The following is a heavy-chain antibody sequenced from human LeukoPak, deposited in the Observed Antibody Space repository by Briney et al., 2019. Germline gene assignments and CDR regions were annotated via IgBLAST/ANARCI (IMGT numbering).Heavy chain of an antibody. CDR3: ARDWITGTDDAFDI. CDR2: IYYSGST. V-gene: IGHV4-39*07. J-gene: IGHJ3*02. Sequence: SETLSLTCTVSGGSICSSSYYWGWIRQPPGKGLEWIGSIYYSGSTNYNPSLKSRVTISVDTSKNQFSLKLSSVTAADTAVYYCARDWITGTDDAFDIWGQGTMVTVSS. CDR1: GGSICSSSYY. D-gene: IGHD1-20*01.